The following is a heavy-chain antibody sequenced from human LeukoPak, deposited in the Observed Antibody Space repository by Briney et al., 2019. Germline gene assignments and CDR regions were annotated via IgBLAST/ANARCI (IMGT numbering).Heavy chain of an antibody. CDR3: ARPRGTMVRGPLYYMDV. V-gene: IGHV4-34*01. J-gene: IGHJ6*03. D-gene: IGHD3-10*01. CDR1: GGSFSGYY. Sequence: PSETLSLTCAVYGGSFSGYYWSWIRQPPGKGLEWIGEINHSGSTNYNPSLKSRVTISVDTSKNQFSLKLSSVTAADTAVYYCARPRGTMVRGPLYYMDVWGKGTTVTVSS. CDR2: INHSGST.